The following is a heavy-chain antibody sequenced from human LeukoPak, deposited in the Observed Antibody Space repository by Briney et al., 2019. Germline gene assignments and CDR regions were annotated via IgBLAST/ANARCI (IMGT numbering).Heavy chain of an antibody. CDR3: ARITTNEYFEY. J-gene: IGHJ4*02. CDR1: GFTFSSFW. D-gene: IGHD1-1*01. Sequence: GGSLRLSCAASGFTFSSFWMGWVRQAPGKGLEWVASIKYDESEKHYVDSVKGRFTVSRDNAKSSLYLQMNNLRAEDTAVYFCARITTNEYFEYWGQGTLVTVSS. CDR2: IKYDESEK. V-gene: IGHV3-7*01.